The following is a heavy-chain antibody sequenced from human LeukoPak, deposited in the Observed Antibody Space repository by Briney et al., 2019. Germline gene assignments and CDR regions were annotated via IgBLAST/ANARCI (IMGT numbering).Heavy chain of an antibody. Sequence: GGSLRLSCAASGFTFSSYAMSWVRQAPGKGLEWVSAISGSGSSTYYADSVKGRFTISRDNSKNTLYLQMNSLRAEDTAVYYCAKYYYDSSGFSGAFDIWGQGTMVTVSS. CDR3: AKYYYDSSGFSGAFDI. D-gene: IGHD3-22*01. V-gene: IGHV3-23*01. J-gene: IGHJ3*02. CDR2: ISGSGSST. CDR1: GFTFSSYA.